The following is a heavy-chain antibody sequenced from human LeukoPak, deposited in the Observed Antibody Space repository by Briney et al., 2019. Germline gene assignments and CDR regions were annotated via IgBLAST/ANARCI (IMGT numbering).Heavy chain of an antibody. CDR1: GFTFSDYY. J-gene: IGHJ6*03. V-gene: IGHV3-11*01. CDR2: IDRSGSTK. D-gene: IGHD6-13*01. Sequence: PGGSLRRSCAASGFTFSDYYMTWFRQAPGKGLEWVSYIDRSGSTKYYAASVKGRFTISRDNAKNSLYLQMNSLRAEDTAVYYCAREKQQLLLGYYYYYVDVWGKGSTVTVSS. CDR3: AREKQQLLLGYYYYYVDV.